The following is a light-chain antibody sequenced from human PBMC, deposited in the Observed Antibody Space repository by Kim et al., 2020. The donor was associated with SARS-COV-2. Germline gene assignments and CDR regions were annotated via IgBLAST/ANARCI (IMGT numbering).Light chain of an antibody. Sequence: QRVTISCSGISSNIGSNAVNCYQQFPGKAPKLLIYYNDLLSSGVSDRFSGSKSGTSASLAISGLQSEDEADYYCETWDDSVSGWVFGGGTKLTVL. CDR3: ETWDDSVSGWV. CDR1: SSNIGSNA. J-gene: IGLJ3*02. V-gene: IGLV1-36*01. CDR2: YND.